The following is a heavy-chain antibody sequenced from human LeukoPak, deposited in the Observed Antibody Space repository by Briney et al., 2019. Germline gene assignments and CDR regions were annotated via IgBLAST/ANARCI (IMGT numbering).Heavy chain of an antibody. D-gene: IGHD5-24*01. CDR3: AAVEMATRVYFDY. J-gene: IGHJ4*02. Sequence: ASVKVSCKASGYTFSSYAISWVRQAPGQGLEWMGGIIPIFGTANYAQKFQGRVTITADESTSTAYMELSSLRSEDTAVYYCAAVEMATRVYFDYWGQGTLVTVSS. V-gene: IGHV1-69*13. CDR2: IIPIFGTA. CDR1: GYTFSSYA.